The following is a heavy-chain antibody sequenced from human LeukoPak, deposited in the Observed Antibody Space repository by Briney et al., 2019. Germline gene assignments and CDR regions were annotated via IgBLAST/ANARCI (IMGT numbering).Heavy chain of an antibody. CDR1: GFSLNNYA. D-gene: IGHD2-21*02. CDR2: IGGGGDRI. Sequence: PGGSLRLSCSVSGFSLNNYAMSWVRQAPGQGLEWVSRIGGGGDRIYYIESVRGRFTISKDHSKNTVYLQMNSLRVEDTAVYYCARLYCGGDCSEPAGSSFDYWGQGTLVTVSS. V-gene: IGHV3-23*01. J-gene: IGHJ4*02. CDR3: ARLYCGGDCSEPAGSSFDY.